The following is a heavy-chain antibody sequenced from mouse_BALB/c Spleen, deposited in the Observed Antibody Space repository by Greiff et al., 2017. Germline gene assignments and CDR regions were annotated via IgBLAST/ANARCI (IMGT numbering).Heavy chain of an antibody. J-gene: IGHJ3*01. CDR1: GFTFSSFG. CDR2: ISSGSSTI. CDR3: AERGFAY. V-gene: IGHV5-17*02. Sequence: EVKLVESGGGLVQPGGSRKLSCAASGFTFSSFGMHWVRQAPEKGLEWVAYISSGSSTIYYADTVKGRFTISRDNPKNTLFLQMTSLKSEDTAMYYCAERGFAYWGQGTLVTVSA.